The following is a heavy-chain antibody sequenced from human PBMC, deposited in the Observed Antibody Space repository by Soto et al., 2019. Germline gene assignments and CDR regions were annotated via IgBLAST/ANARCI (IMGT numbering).Heavy chain of an antibody. CDR1: GDTFTTNS. V-gene: IGHV1-69*06. Sequence: QVQLVQSGAEVNKPGSSVKVSCKASGDTFTTNSLNWVRQAPGQGLEWMGGIIPVVGTTKYAQKYQDRVTIIGDKSTNTAYMALSSMRSDDTAVYYCARGLLYATTYIDYWGQGTQVTVSP. J-gene: IGHJ4*02. CDR3: ARGLLYATTYIDY. D-gene: IGHD1-26*01. CDR2: IIPVVGTT.